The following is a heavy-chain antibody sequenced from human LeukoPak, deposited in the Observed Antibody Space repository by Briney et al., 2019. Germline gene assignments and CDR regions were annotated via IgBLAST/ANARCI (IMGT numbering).Heavy chain of an antibody. J-gene: IGHJ4*02. D-gene: IGHD1-26*01. Sequence: SVKVSCKASGGPFSTYAITWVRQAPGQGLEWMGRIIPMLDISTYAQKFQGRVTITADKSTSTAYMALSSLRSEDTAVYYCAAGATGLHDAFDYWGLGTLVTVSS. CDR1: GGPFSTYA. CDR3: AAGATGLHDAFDY. CDR2: IIPMLDIS. V-gene: IGHV1-69*04.